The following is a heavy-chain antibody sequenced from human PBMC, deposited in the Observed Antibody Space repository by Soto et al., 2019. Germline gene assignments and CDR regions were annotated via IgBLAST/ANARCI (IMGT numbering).Heavy chain of an antibody. D-gene: IGHD2-2*01. Sequence: EAQLLESGGGLVQPGGSLRLSCAASGFTFSTYAMSWVRQAPGKGLEWVSAISASGTSTYYADSVKGRFTISRDNSKNTLYLQMSSLRVEDTAVYYCEGRYCISSSCYVSGSDYWGQGALVTVSS. CDR2: ISASGTST. CDR3: EGRYCISSSCYVSGSDY. V-gene: IGHV3-23*01. J-gene: IGHJ4*02. CDR1: GFTFSTYA.